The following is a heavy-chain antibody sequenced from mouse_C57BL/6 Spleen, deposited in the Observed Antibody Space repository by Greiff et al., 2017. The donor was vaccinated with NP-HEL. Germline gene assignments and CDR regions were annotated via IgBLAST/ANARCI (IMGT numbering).Heavy chain of an antibody. Sequence: QVTLKESGPGLVQPSQSLSITCTVSGFSLTSYGVHWVRQSPGKGLEWLGVIWRGGSTDYNAAFMSRLSITKDNSKSQVFFKMNSLQADDTAIYYCAKNRETTGAWFAYWGQGTLVTVSA. V-gene: IGHV2-5*01. CDR3: AKNRETTGAWFAY. CDR2: IWRGGST. CDR1: GFSLTSYG. D-gene: IGHD2-1*01. J-gene: IGHJ3*01.